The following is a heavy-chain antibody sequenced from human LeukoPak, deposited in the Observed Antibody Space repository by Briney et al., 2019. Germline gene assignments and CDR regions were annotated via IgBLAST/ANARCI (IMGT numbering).Heavy chain of an antibody. Sequence: GGSLRLSCAASGFTFSSNSMTWVRQAPGKGLEWLSYISSSSSTIYYADSVKGRFTISRDNAKSSLYLQMNSLRAEDTAVYYCARLYNYGFYWGQGTLVTVSS. D-gene: IGHD5-18*01. V-gene: IGHV3-48*04. CDR3: ARLYNYGFY. CDR2: ISSSSSTI. J-gene: IGHJ4*02. CDR1: GFTFSSNS.